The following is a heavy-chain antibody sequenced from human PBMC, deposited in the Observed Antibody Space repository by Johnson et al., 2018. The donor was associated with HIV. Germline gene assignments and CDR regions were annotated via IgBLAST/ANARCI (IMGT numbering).Heavy chain of an antibody. J-gene: IGHJ3*02. CDR3: ARRLWFRNLYDAFDI. CDR1: GFTFGTFA. CDR2: ISYDGSNK. V-gene: IGHV3-30*14. D-gene: IGHD3-10*01. Sequence: QVQLVESGGGVVRPGGSLTLSCVVSGFTFGTFAMHWVRQAPGKGLEWVAVISYDGSNKYYADSVKGRFTISRDNSKNTLYLQMNSLRAEDTALYYCARRLWFRNLYDAFDIWGQGTMVTVSS.